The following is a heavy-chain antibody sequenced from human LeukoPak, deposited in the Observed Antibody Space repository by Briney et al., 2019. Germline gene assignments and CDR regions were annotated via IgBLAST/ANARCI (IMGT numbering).Heavy chain of an antibody. V-gene: IGHV3-74*01. D-gene: IGHD5-18*01. CDR3: ATGSGLWSPDY. CDR2: IDTDGSST. CDR1: GFTFSSYW. J-gene: IGHJ4*02. Sequence: GGSLRLSCAASGFTFSSYWMHRVRHAPGKGLVWVSRIDTDGSSTSYADSVKGRFTISRDNAKNRLYVQMNSLRAEDTAVYYCATGSGLWSPDYWGQGTLVTVSS.